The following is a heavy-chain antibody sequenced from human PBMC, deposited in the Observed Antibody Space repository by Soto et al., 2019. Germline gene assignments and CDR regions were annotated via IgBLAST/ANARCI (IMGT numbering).Heavy chain of an antibody. V-gene: IGHV3-48*01. CDR1: GFTFSSYS. Sequence: PGGSLRLSCAASGFTFSSYSMNWVRQSPGKGLEWVSHISSSGSTIYYADSVKGRFTISRDNAKNSLYLQMNSLRAEDTAVYYCAREYLAIAESYMDVWGQGTTVTVSS. CDR2: ISSSGSTI. CDR3: AREYLAIAESYMDV. J-gene: IGHJ6*02. D-gene: IGHD2-2*02.